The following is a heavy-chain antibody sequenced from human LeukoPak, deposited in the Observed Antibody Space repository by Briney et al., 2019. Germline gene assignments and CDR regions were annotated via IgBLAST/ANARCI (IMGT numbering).Heavy chain of an antibody. Sequence: SETLSLTCAVYGGSFSGYYWSWIRQPPGKGLEWIGEINHSGSTNYNPSLKSRVTISVDTSKNQFSLKLSSVTAADTAVYYCARGKGTMVRGARERTGGIDLWGRGTLVTVSS. CDR2: INHSGST. D-gene: IGHD3-10*01. CDR1: GGSFSGYY. J-gene: IGHJ2*01. CDR3: ARGKGTMVRGARERTGGIDL. V-gene: IGHV4-34*01.